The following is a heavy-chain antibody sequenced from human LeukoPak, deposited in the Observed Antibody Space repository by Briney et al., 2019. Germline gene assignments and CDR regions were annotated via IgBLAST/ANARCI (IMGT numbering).Heavy chain of an antibody. CDR2: IYTSGST. J-gene: IGHJ4*02. Sequence: PSQTLSLTCTVSGGSISSGSYYWRWIRQPAGKGLEWIGRIYTSGSTNYNPSLKSRVTISVDTSKNQFSLKLSSVTAADTAVYCCARVLWFGEQIWGQGTLVTVSS. D-gene: IGHD3-10*01. V-gene: IGHV4-61*02. CDR1: GGSISSGSYY. CDR3: ARVLWFGEQI.